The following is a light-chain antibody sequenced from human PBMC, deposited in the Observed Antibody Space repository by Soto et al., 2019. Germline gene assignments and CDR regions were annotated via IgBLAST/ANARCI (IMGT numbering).Light chain of an antibody. CDR1: QSVRKY. Sequence: EVVLTQSPATLSLSPGERVTLSCRASQSVRKYLGCYQQKPGQAPRLLIYDASNRATDIPPRFSGSGSGTDFTLTISALEPEDLAVYYCQQRYNWPWTFGQGTKVDIK. J-gene: IGKJ1*01. CDR2: DAS. V-gene: IGKV3-11*01. CDR3: QQRYNWPWT.